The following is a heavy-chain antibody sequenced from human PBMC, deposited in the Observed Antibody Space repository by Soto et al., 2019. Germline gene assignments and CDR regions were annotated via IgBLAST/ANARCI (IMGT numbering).Heavy chain of an antibody. J-gene: IGHJ4*02. CDR2: IYYTGTT. D-gene: IGHD1-1*01. CDR3: ARERTGDPTFFDY. Sequence: SETLSLTCAVSGGSVRSGSYYWSWIRQPPGKGLEWIGFIYYTGTTNYNPSLKSRVAISVDTSKNQFSLNLLSLTAADTAVYYCARERTGDPTFFDYWGQGALVTVSS. V-gene: IGHV4-61*01. CDR1: GGSVRSGSYY.